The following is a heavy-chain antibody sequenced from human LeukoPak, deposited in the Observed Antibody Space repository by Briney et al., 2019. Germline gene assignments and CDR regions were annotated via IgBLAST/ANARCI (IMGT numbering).Heavy chain of an antibody. CDR2: IHPNTGAT. V-gene: IGHV1-2*02. J-gene: IGHJ4*02. D-gene: IGHD5-12*01. Sequence: ASVKVSCKTSGYTFTDYYLHWVRQAPGQGLEWVGWIHPNTGATHYAQKFQGRLTMTRDTSVSTVYMELTRLRSDDTAVYYWARDMGRYSGYDYDYWGQGTLVTASS. CDR1: GYTFTDYY. CDR3: ARDMGRYSGYDYDY.